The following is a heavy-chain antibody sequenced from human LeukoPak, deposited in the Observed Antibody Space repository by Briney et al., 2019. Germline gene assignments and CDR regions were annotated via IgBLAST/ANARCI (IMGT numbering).Heavy chain of an antibody. V-gene: IGHV3-30*03. CDR2: ISSDGSYK. CDR3: ARDPAFGEFLSCFDY. D-gene: IGHD3-10*01. J-gene: IGHJ4*02. Sequence: GGSLRLSCAASGFTFSTYGMHWVRQAPGKGLEWVAVISSDGSYKYYADSVRGRFTISRDNSKNTLYLQMNSLRDEDTAVYSCARDPAFGEFLSCFDYWGQGTLVTVSS. CDR1: GFTFSTYG.